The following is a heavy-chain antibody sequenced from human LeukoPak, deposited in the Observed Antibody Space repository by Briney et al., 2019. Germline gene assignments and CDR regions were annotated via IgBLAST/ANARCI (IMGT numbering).Heavy chain of an antibody. V-gene: IGHV3-23*01. D-gene: IGHD6-6*01. CDR1: GFTFSSYA. CDR2: ISGSGGST. CDR3: ARGYSSSSSSLYYYYMDV. J-gene: IGHJ6*03. Sequence: GGSLRLSCAASGFTFSSYAMSWVRQAPGKGLEWVSAISGSGGSTYYADSVKGRFTISRDNSKNTLYLQMNSLRAEDTAVYYCARGYSSSSSSLYYYYMDVWGRGATVTVSS.